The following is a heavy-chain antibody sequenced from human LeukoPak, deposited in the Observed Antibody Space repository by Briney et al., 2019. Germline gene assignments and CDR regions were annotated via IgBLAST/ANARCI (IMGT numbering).Heavy chain of an antibody. V-gene: IGHV3-30*04. CDR2: ISYDGSNK. D-gene: IGHD4-17*01. Sequence: PGGSLRLSCAASGFTFSSYAMHWVRQAPGKGLEWVAVISYDGSNKYYADSVKGRFTISRDNSKNTLYLQMNSLRAEDTAVYYCASNIGDHGAPFDYWGQGTLVTVSS. J-gene: IGHJ4*02. CDR3: ASNIGDHGAPFDY. CDR1: GFTFSSYA.